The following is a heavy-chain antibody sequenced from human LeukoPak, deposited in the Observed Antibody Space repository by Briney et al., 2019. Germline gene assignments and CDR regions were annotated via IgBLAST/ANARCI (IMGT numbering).Heavy chain of an antibody. CDR3: AKDYRCYYGSSAWDY. Sequence: PGGSLRLSCAASGFTFSSYAMHWVRQAPGKGLEWVAFIWYDGSNKDYTDSVKGRFTISRDNAKNRLHLQMNSLRAEDTAVYYCAKDYRCYYGSSAWDYWGQGTLVTVSS. J-gene: IGHJ4*02. CDR2: IWYDGSNK. V-gene: IGHV3-30*02. D-gene: IGHD3-22*01. CDR1: GFTFSSYA.